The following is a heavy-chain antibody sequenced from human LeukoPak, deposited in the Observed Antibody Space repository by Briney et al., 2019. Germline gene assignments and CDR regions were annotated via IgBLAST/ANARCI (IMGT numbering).Heavy chain of an antibody. D-gene: IGHD1-1*01. CDR1: GFTFSSYS. CDR3: ARVGCNWNDVYFFDY. CDR2: INSRSSNI. J-gene: IGHJ4*02. V-gene: IGHV3-21*01. Sequence: PGGSLRLSCAASGFTFSSYSMNWVRQAPGKGLEWVSSINSRSSNIFYADSVKGRFTISRDNAKNSLYLQMNSLRAEDTAVYYCARVGCNWNDVYFFDYWGQGILVTVSS.